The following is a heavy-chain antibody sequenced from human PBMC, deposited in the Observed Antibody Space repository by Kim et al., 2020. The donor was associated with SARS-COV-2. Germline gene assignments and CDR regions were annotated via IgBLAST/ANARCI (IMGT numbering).Heavy chain of an antibody. CDR3: ARLRGKTSVARSFFDS. J-gene: IGHJ5*01. CDR1: GDSVRNTSNY. CDR2: VYFNGNS. D-gene: IGHD2-21*01. Sequence: SETLSLTCTVSGDSVRNTSNYWAWIRQPPGRGLEWIATVYFNGNSFYGPSLKSRATVSIDTSLNRLSLSLVSGTAADTALYYCARLRGKTSVARSFFDS. V-gene: IGHV4-39*01.